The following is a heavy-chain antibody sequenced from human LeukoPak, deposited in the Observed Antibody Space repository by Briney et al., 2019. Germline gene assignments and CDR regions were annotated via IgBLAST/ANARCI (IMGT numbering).Heavy chain of an antibody. V-gene: IGHV4-59*08. CDR3: ARHGHASGYFEF. D-gene: IGHD3-10*01. CDR2: IYYSGST. J-gene: IGHJ4*02. Sequence: KSSETLPLTCTVSGGSINYYYWSWIRQPPGQGLEWVGHIYYSGSTSFNPSLKSRVTLSADSSKNQFSLKLSSVTAADTAIYYCARHGHASGYFEFWGQGSLVTVSS. CDR1: GGSINYYY.